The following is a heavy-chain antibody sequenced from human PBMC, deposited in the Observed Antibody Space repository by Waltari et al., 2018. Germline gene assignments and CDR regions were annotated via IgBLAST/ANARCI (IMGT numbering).Heavy chain of an antibody. D-gene: IGHD3-3*02. Sequence: EVQLVESGGGLVQPGGSLRLSCAASGFTFSSYWMSWVRQAPGKGLEWVANIKQDGSEKYYVDSVKGRFTISRDNAKNSLYLQMNSLRAEDTAVYYCAREVGHFWSGYSPFDYWGQGTLVTVSS. CDR2: IKQDGSEK. J-gene: IGHJ4*02. CDR1: GFTFSSYW. CDR3: AREVGHFWSGYSPFDY. V-gene: IGHV3-7*01.